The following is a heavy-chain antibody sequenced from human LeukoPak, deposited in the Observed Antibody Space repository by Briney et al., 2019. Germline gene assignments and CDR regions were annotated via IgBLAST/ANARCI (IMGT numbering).Heavy chain of an antibody. D-gene: IGHD6-19*01. V-gene: IGHV3-74*01. Sequence: GGSLRLSSAASGFTFSSYWMHWVRQAPGKGRVWVSRINSVSSSANSADSGKGRFTVSRDNAKSTLFLQMNSLRAEDTAVYYCARDMAVAATFDYWGQGVLVTVSS. J-gene: IGHJ4*02. CDR3: ARDMAVAATFDY. CDR1: GFTFSSYW. CDR2: INSVSSSA.